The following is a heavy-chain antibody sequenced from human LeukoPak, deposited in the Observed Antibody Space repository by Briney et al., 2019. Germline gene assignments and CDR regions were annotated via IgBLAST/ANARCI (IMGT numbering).Heavy chain of an antibody. Sequence: SVKVSCKASGGTFSSYAISWVRQAPGQGLEWMGGIIPIFGTANYAQKFQGRVTITAYKSTSTAYMELSSLRSEDTAVYYCARVTAAGNAEYFQHWGQGTLVTVSS. CDR3: ARVTAAGNAEYFQH. CDR2: IIPIFGTA. D-gene: IGHD6-13*01. V-gene: IGHV1-69*06. J-gene: IGHJ1*01. CDR1: GGTFSSYA.